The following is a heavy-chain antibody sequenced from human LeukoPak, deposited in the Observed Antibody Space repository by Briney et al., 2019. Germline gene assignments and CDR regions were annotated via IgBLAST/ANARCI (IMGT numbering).Heavy chain of an antibody. Sequence: PGGSLRLSCAASGFTFDAFGMTWVRQAPGKGLEWVAYISGSGTTIYYADSVKGRFTISRDNAKNSLYLHMNSLRAEDTAVYYCARELAVAATGTFESWGQGTLVTVSS. CDR1: GFTFDAFG. V-gene: IGHV3-48*03. J-gene: IGHJ4*02. CDR2: ISGSGTTI. CDR3: ARELAVAATGTFES. D-gene: IGHD6-19*01.